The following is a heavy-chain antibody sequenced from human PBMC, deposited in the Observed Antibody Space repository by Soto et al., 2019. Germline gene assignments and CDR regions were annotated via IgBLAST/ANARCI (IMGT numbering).Heavy chain of an antibody. D-gene: IGHD1-1*01. Sequence: EVQLVESGGGLVKPGGSLRLSCAASGFTFSSYSMNWVRQAPGKGLEWVSSISSSSSYIYYADSVKGRFTISRDNAKNSLYLQMNSLRAEDTAVYYCARYKSNWETIDYWGQGTLVTVSS. J-gene: IGHJ4*02. CDR1: GFTFSSYS. CDR2: ISSSSSYI. CDR3: ARYKSNWETIDY. V-gene: IGHV3-21*01.